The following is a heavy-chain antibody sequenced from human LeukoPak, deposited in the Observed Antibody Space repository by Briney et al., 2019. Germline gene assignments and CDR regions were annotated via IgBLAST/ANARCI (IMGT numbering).Heavy chain of an antibody. D-gene: IGHD5-12*01. CDR3: GGGYDEYYFDY. CDR1: GYTFTSYY. J-gene: IGHJ4*02. Sequence: ASVKVSCKASGYTFTSYYMHWVRQAPGQGLEWMGIINPSGGSTSYAQKFQGRVTMTRDTSTSTVYMELSSLKSEDTAVYYCGGGYDEYYFDYWAQGTLVTVSS. CDR2: INPSGGST. V-gene: IGHV1-46*01.